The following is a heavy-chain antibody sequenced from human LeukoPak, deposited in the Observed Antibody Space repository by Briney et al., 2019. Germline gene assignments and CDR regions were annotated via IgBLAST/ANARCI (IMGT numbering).Heavy chain of an antibody. Sequence: SETLSLTCTVSGGSISSYYWSWIRQPPGKGLEWIGYIYSSGSTNYNPSLKSRVTISVDTSKNQFSLKLSSVTAADTAVYYCAIYKSPYYYDSSGYSYWGQGTLVTVSS. J-gene: IGHJ4*02. D-gene: IGHD3-22*01. CDR3: AIYKSPYYYDSSGYSY. CDR2: IYSSGST. V-gene: IGHV4-59*12. CDR1: GGSISSYY.